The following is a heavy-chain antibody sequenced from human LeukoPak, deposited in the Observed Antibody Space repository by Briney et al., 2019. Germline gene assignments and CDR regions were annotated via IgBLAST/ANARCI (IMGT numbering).Heavy chain of an antibody. CDR2: ISGSGYNS. D-gene: IGHD3-3*01. V-gene: IGHV3-23*01. CDR1: GFTFSSCA. J-gene: IGHJ3*02. Sequence: GGSLRLSCAASGFTFSSCAMTWVRQAPGKGLGWVSAISGSGYNSYYADSVKGRFTISRDNSKNTLFLQMNSLRGEDTAIYYCAKWMVRRDFWSGAFDIWGQGTMVTV. CDR3: AKWMVRRDFWSGAFDI.